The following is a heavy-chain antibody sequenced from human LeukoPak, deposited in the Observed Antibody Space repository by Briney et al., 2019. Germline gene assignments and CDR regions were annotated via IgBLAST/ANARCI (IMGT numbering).Heavy chain of an antibody. CDR3: VREDGGGFGS. V-gene: IGHV3-7*01. J-gene: IGHJ5*01. Sequence: GGSLRLSCAASGFTFSDYWISWVRQAPGKGLEWVANIKQDGSQKFYVNSVKGRFTISRDNAEMSVYLQMNSLRAEDTAVYFCVREDGGGFGSWGRGTLVSVSS. CDR1: GFTFSDYW. CDR2: IKQDGSQK. D-gene: IGHD3-10*01.